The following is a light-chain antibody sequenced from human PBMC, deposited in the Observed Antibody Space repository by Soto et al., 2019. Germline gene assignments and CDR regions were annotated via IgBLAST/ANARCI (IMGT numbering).Light chain of an antibody. Sequence: DIQMTQSPSSLSASVGDRVTITCRASQSLSSYLNWYQQKPGKAPKLLIYSAFYLQSGVPSRFSGGGSGTDFSLTIISLQPEDFATYYCQQSYSIPYTFGQGTKLEIK. J-gene: IGKJ2*01. CDR3: QQSYSIPYT. CDR1: QSLSSY. V-gene: IGKV1-39*01. CDR2: SAF.